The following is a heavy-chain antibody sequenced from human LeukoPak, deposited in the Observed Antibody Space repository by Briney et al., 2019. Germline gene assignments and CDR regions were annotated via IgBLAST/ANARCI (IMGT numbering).Heavy chain of an antibody. V-gene: IGHV3-21*01. D-gene: IGHD3-10*01. CDR3: ARGPGSGRNYNWFDP. Sequence: GGSLRLSCAASGFTSSSYSMNWVRQAPGKGLEWVSSISGSSSSIYYADSVKGRFTISRDNAKNSLYLQMNSLRAEDTAVYYCARGPGSGRNYNWFDPWGQGTLVTVSS. CDR1: GFTSSSYS. CDR2: ISGSSSSI. J-gene: IGHJ5*02.